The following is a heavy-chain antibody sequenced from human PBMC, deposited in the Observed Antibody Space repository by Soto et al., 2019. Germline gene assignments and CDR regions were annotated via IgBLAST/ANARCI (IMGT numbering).Heavy chain of an antibody. Sequence: GFRPTLVNPTQTLTLTCTFAGFSLSTSGMCVSWIRQPPGKALEWLALIDWYDDKYYSTSLKTRLTTSKDTSKNQVVLTMTNMDPVDTATYYCARISYDSSGYYYDPGDYYGMDVWGQGTTVTVSS. CDR2: IDWYDDK. CDR3: ARISYDSSGYYYDPGDYYGMDV. CDR1: GFSLSTSGMC. D-gene: IGHD3-22*01. J-gene: IGHJ6*02. V-gene: IGHV2-70*01.